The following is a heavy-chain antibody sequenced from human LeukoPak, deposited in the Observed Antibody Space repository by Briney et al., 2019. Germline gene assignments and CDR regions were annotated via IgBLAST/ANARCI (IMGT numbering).Heavy chain of an antibody. CDR1: GYTFTAYY. CDR3: ARRCDTSSYYTYYFDY. D-gene: IGHD3-22*01. Sequence: GASVKVSCKASGYTFTAYYIHWVRQAPGQGLEWVGWINPNSGGTNYAQKFQGRVTMTRDTSISTACMELSRLRSDDTAVYFCARRCDTSSYYTYYFDYWGQGTLVTVSS. CDR2: INPNSGGT. J-gene: IGHJ4*02. V-gene: IGHV1-2*02.